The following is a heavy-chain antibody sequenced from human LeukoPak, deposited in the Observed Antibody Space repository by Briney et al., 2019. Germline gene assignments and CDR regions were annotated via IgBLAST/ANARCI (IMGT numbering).Heavy chain of an antibody. CDR1: GGTFSSYA. Sequence: VASVKVSCKASGGTFSSYAISWVRQAPGQGLEWMGGIIPIFGTANYAQKFQGRVTIIADESTSTAYMELSSLRSEDTAVYYCARGQMATINAFDIWGQGTMVTVSS. V-gene: IGHV1-69*13. D-gene: IGHD5-24*01. CDR2: IIPIFGTA. J-gene: IGHJ3*02. CDR3: ARGQMATINAFDI.